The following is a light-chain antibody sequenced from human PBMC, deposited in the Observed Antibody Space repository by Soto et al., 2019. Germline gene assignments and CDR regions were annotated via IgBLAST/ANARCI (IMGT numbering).Light chain of an antibody. CDR1: QGISSY. Sequence: IQLTQSPSSLSASVGDRVTITCRASQGISSYLAWYQQKPGKAPKLLIYAASTLQSGVPSRFSGSGSGTDFTLTINSLQPEDFATYYCLQDYGYPLTFGGGTKVDIK. CDR3: LQDYGYPLT. CDR2: AAS. V-gene: IGKV1-9*01. J-gene: IGKJ4*01.